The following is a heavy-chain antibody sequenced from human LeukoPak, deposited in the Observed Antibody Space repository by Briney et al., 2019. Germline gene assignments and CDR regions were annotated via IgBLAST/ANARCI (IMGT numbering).Heavy chain of an antibody. J-gene: IGHJ6*04. CDR3: ARNAVPDRPFSGMDV. V-gene: IGHV1-69*13. CDR2: IIPIFGTA. D-gene: IGHD2-2*01. CDR1: GGTFSSYA. Sequence: SVEVSCKASGGTFSSYAISWVRQAPGQGLEWMGGIIPIFGTANYAQKFQGRVTITADESTSTAYMELSSLRSEDTAVYYCARNAVPDRPFSGMDVWGKGTTVTVS.